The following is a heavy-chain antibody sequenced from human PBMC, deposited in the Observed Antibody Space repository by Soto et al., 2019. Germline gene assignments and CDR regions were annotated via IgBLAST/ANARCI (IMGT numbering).Heavy chain of an antibody. Sequence: HGESLKISCKGSGYSFTSYWIGLVRQMPGKGLEWMGIIYPGDSDTRYSPSFQGQVTISADKSISTAYLQWSSLKASDTAMYYCARPREAGKYYYGVDVWGQGTTVTVSS. CDR1: GYSFTSYW. V-gene: IGHV5-51*01. D-gene: IGHD6-19*01. J-gene: IGHJ6*02. CDR3: ARPREAGKYYYGVDV. CDR2: IYPGDSDT.